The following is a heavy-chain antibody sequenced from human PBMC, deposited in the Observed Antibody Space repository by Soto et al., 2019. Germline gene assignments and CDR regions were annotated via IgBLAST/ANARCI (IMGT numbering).Heavy chain of an antibody. CDR2: IYYSGST. Sequence: SETLSPTCTVSGASISSSSYYWGWIRQPPGKGLEWIGSIYYSGSTYYNPSLKSRVTISVDTSKNQFSLKLSSVTAADTAVYFCATHPRIAAAGPHWYFDLWGRGTLVPVSS. J-gene: IGHJ2*01. V-gene: IGHV4-39*01. CDR3: ATHPRIAAAGPHWYFDL. D-gene: IGHD6-13*01. CDR1: GASISSSSYY.